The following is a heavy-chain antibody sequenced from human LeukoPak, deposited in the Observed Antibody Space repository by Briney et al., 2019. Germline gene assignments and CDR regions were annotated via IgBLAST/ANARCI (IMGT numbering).Heavy chain of an antibody. J-gene: IGHJ3*02. CDR2: IIPIFGTA. CDR1: GGTFSSYA. Sequence: SVKVSCKASGGTFSSYAISWVRQAPGQGLEWMGGIIPIFGTAKYAQKFQGRVTITADESTSTAYMELSSLRSEDTAVYYCARARYYDSPNGAFDIWGQGTMVTVSS. CDR3: ARARYYDSPNGAFDI. V-gene: IGHV1-69*13. D-gene: IGHD3-22*01.